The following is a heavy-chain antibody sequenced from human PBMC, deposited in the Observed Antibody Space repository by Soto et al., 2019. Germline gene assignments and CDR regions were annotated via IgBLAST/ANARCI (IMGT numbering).Heavy chain of an antibody. D-gene: IGHD4-17*01. CDR1: GFTFDDYA. V-gene: IGHV3-9*01. CDR2: ISWNSGSI. CDR3: AKDTGHTVTRSDYYYYYMDV. Sequence: EVQLVESGGGLVQPGRSLRLSCAASGFTFDDYAMHWVRQAPGKGLEWVSGISWNSGSIGYADSVKGRFTISRDNAKNSLYLQINSLRAEDTALYYCAKDTGHTVTRSDYYYYYMDVWGKGTTVTVSS. J-gene: IGHJ6*03.